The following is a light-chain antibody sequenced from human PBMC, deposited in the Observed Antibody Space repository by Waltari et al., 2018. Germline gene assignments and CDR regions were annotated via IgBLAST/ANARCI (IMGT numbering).Light chain of an antibody. CDR3: RAWYSRTAV. CDR1: KLGDKY. V-gene: IGLV3-1*01. CDR2: QDS. J-gene: IGLJ2*01. Sequence: SYELTQPPSGSVAPGQTASITCSGAKLGDKYACWYQQKPGQSSWSVIYQDSKLPSGIPGRFSGSHSGNTATLTISGIQAMDEADYYCRAWYSRTAVVGGGTKLTVL.